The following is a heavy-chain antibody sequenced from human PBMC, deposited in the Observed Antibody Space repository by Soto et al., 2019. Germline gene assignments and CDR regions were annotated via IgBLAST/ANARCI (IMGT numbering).Heavy chain of an antibody. Sequence: EVQLVESGGGLVQPGESLRLSCAASGFTFSTYWLTWVRQPPGKGLEWVANIDQDGSERYYVDSVRGRFTISRDNAKNSPYLQMNSLGVEDTAVYYCLCGGNFFVYWGQGTLVTASP. CDR1: GFTFSTYW. D-gene: IGHD3-16*01. CDR3: LCGGNFFVY. CDR2: IDQDGSER. J-gene: IGHJ4*02. V-gene: IGHV3-7*01.